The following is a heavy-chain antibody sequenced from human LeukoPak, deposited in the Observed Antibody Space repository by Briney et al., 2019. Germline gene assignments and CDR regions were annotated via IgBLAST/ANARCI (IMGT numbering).Heavy chain of an antibody. CDR3: LRTYCSSTSCHYFDY. D-gene: IGHD2-2*01. J-gene: IGHJ4*02. Sequence: GSLRLSCAASGFTFSSYGMHWARQPPGKGLEWIGEIFHAGITNYNPSLTSRVTISVDNSRNQFSLKLTSVTAADTAVYYCLRTYCSSTSCHYFDYWGQGALVTVSS. CDR2: IFHAGIT. CDR1: GFTFSSYG. V-gene: IGHV4-4*02.